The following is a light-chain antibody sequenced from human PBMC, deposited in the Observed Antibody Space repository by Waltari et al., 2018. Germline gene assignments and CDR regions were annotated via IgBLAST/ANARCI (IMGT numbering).Light chain of an antibody. V-gene: IGKV3-20*01. J-gene: IGKJ4*01. Sequence: EIVLTQSPDTLSLSPGERVTLSCRAGPAISNNYLAWYQQKPGQAPRLLIYAASRRATGIPDRFSGGGSETDFTLTISRLESEDSAVYYCQQYGSSFGGGTKVEIK. CDR1: PAISNNY. CDR3: QQYGSS. CDR2: AAS.